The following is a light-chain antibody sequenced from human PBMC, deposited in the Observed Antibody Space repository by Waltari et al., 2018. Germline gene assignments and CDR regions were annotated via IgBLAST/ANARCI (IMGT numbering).Light chain of an antibody. Sequence: DIQMTQSPSSLSASVGDRVTITCRASQKIRNNLNWYHQKPGKAPKLLIYAASTLQSGFPSRFSGSGSGTDFTLTISSLQPEDSANYYCQQSYSTTTFGGGTKVEIK. J-gene: IGKJ4*01. CDR1: QKIRNN. V-gene: IGKV1-39*01. CDR2: AAS. CDR3: QQSYSTTT.